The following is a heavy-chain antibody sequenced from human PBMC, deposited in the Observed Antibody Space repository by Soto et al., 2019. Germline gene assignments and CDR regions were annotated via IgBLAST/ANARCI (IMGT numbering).Heavy chain of an antibody. CDR3: ARTYYDILTGYADYYYGMDV. CDR2: IYYSGST. D-gene: IGHD3-9*01. J-gene: IGHJ6*02. Sequence: PSETLSLTCTVSGGSISSSSYYWGWIRQPPGKGLEWIGSIYYSGSTYYNPSLKSRVTISVDTSKNQFSLKLCSVTAADTALYYCARTYYDILTGYADYYYGMDVWGQGTTVT. CDR1: GGSISSSSYY. V-gene: IGHV4-39*01.